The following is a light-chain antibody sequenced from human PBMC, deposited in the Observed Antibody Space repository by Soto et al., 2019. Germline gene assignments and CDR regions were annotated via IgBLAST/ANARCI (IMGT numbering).Light chain of an antibody. V-gene: IGKV3-11*01. CDR3: QLRRYWPVT. CDR2: DAS. Sequence: EIVLTQSPAILSMSPGERDTLSCRASQSVSSYFAWYQQKPGQAPRLLIYDASNRATGVPARFSGSGSGTDFTLTISSLEPEDFAVYYCQLRRYWPVTFAQGTKVEIK. CDR1: QSVSSY. J-gene: IGKJ1*01.